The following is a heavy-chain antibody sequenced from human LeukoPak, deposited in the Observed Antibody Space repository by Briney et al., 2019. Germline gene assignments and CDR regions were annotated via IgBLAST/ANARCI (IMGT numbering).Heavy chain of an antibody. CDR3: AKRRYCTSTSCHDFDY. V-gene: IGHV3-23*01. Sequence: GGSLRLSCAASGFSFSNYAMSWVRQAPGKGLEWVSAISGSGGSTYYADSVKGRFTISRDNSKNTLYLQMNGLRPGDTAVYYCAKRRYCTSTSCHDFDYWGQGTLVTVSS. D-gene: IGHD2-2*01. CDR1: GFSFSNYA. J-gene: IGHJ4*02. CDR2: ISGSGGST.